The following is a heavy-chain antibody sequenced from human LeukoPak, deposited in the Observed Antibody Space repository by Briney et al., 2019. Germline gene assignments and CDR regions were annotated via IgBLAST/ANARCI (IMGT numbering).Heavy chain of an antibody. Sequence: PGGSLRLSCAASGFTFSNYAIYWVRQAPGKGLEWVSAISGSGGSTYYADSVKGRFTISRDNSKNTLYLQMNSLRAEDTAVYYCAKGPVVVITIADYWGQGTLVTVSS. CDR1: GFTFSNYA. CDR2: ISGSGGST. CDR3: AKGPVVVITIADY. D-gene: IGHD3-22*01. V-gene: IGHV3-23*01. J-gene: IGHJ4*02.